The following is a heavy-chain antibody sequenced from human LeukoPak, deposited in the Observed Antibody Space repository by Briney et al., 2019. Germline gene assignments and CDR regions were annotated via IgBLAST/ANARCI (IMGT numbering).Heavy chain of an antibody. CDR3: ARDCTNGVCYGTDFDY. V-gene: IGHV3-33*01. Sequence: PGGSQTLACAASGFTFSSYGVHWVRQAPGKGPEWVAVIWYDGSNKYYADSVKGRFTISRDNSKNTLYLQMNSLRAEDTAVYYCARDCTNGVCYGTDFDYWGQGTMVTVSS. CDR1: GFTFSSYG. J-gene: IGHJ4*01. CDR2: IWYDGSNK. D-gene: IGHD2-8*01.